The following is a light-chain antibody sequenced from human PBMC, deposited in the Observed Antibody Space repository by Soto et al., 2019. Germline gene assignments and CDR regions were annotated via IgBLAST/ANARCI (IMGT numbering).Light chain of an antibody. CDR2: DDN. Sequence: QSVLTQPPSVSAAPGQKVTISCSGSSSNIGGNSVSWYQQLPGTAPKLLIYDDNKRPSGIPDRFSGSTSGTSANLGITGFQTGDEADYYCGSWDSSLSAYVFGTGTKATVL. CDR3: GSWDSSLSAYV. V-gene: IGLV1-51*01. J-gene: IGLJ1*01. CDR1: SSNIGGNS.